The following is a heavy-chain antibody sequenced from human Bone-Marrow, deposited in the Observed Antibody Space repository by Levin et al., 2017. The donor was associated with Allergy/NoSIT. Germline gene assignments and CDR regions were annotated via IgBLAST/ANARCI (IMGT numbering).Heavy chain of an antibody. CDR1: GFTFSSYS. J-gene: IGHJ4*02. V-gene: IGHV3-21*01. CDR2: ISSSSSYI. Sequence: GGSLRLSCAASGFTFSSYSMNWVRQAPGKGLEWVSSISSSSSYIYYADSVKGRFTISRDNAKNSLYLQMNSLRAEDTAVYYCARESGLIAVAVYYFDYWGQGTLVTVSS. D-gene: IGHD6-19*01. CDR3: ARESGLIAVAVYYFDY.